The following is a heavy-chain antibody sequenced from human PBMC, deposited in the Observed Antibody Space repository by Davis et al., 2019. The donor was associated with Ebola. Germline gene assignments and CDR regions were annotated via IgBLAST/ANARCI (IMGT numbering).Heavy chain of an antibody. D-gene: IGHD3-22*01. CDR2: IIPIFGTA. J-gene: IGHJ5*02. CDR1: GYTFTSYG. Sequence: ASAKVSCKASGYTFTSYGISWVRQAPGQGLEWMGGIIPIFGTANYAQKLQGRVTMTTDTSTSTAYIELRSLRSDDTAVYYCARGITMIVGTHWFDPWGQGTLVTVSS. CDR3: ARGITMIVGTHWFDP. V-gene: IGHV1-18*01.